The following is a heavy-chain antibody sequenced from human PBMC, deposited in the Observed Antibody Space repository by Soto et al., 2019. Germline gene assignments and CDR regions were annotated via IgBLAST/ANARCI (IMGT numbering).Heavy chain of an antibody. CDR3: ARAWGHAFDF. CDR2: IYYSGST. Sequence: QVQLQESGPGLVKPSETLSLTCTVSGGSISSYYWSWIRQPPGKGLEWIGYIYYSGSTNYNPSLKSRVTISVDTSKNQFSLRLSSVTAADTAVYYCARAWGHAFDFWGQGTMVTVSS. CDR1: GGSISSYY. V-gene: IGHV4-59*01. J-gene: IGHJ3*01. D-gene: IGHD7-27*01.